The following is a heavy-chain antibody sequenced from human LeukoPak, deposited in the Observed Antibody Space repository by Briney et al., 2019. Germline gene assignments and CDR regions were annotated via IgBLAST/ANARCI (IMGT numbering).Heavy chain of an antibody. D-gene: IGHD6-19*01. J-gene: IGHJ4*02. CDR3: AGRREYASGPTTG. V-gene: IGHV3-23*01. Sequence: GGSLRLSCAASGFTFSSYAMNWVRQARGKGLEWGSAMRGSGGTTNYANSVKGRFTISRDNSKNMLYVQMNSLRAADTAVYYCAGRREYASGPTTGWGQGTLVTVSS. CDR1: GFTFSSYA. CDR2: MRGSGGTT.